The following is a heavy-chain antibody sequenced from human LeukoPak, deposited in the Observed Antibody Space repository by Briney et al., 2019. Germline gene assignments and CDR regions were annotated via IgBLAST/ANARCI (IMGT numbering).Heavy chain of an antibody. Sequence: PGGSLRLSCAASGFTFDDYAMHWIRQPAGKGLEWIGRMYTSGSTNYNPSLKSRVTMSVDTSKNQFSLKLSSVTAADTAVYYCARDTGYYFGSGNYLYYFDYWGQGTLVTVSS. J-gene: IGHJ4*02. D-gene: IGHD3-10*01. CDR1: GFTFDDYA. CDR2: MYTSGST. V-gene: IGHV4-4*07. CDR3: ARDTGYYFGSGNYLYYFDY.